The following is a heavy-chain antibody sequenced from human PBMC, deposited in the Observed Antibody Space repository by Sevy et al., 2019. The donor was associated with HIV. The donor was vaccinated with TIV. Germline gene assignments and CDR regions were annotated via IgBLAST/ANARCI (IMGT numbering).Heavy chain of an antibody. CDR1: GFTFSSYA. CDR2: ISGSGGST. V-gene: IGHV3-23*01. D-gene: IGHD4-17*01. CDR3: ARHDYGDYIDSY. Sequence: GGSLRLSCAASGFTFSSYAMSWVRQAPGKGLEWVSAISGSGGSTYYADSVKSRFTISRDNSKNTLYLQMNSLRAEDTAVYYCARHDYGDYIDSYWGQGTLVTVSS. J-gene: IGHJ4*02.